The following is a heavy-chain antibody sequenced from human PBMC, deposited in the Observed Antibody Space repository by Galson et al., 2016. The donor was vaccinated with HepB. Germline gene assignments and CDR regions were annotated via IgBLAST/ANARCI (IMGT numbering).Heavy chain of an antibody. Sequence: SVKVSCKASGYTFTGYYMHWVRQAPGQGLEWMGWINSNSGGTSYARKFQGRVTMTRDTSISTAYMELSRLRSDDTAVYYCARGHYYDSRGYYYVLDYWGQGTLVTVSS. CDR3: ARGHYYDSRGYYYVLDY. J-gene: IGHJ4*02. D-gene: IGHD3-22*01. CDR1: GYTFTGYY. CDR2: INSNSGGT. V-gene: IGHV1-2*02.